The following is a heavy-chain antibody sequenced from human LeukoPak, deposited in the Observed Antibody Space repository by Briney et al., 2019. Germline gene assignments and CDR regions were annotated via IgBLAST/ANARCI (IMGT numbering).Heavy chain of an antibody. D-gene: IGHD3-10*01. CDR2: ISPYNGKT. V-gene: IGHV1-18*01. J-gene: IGHJ5*02. CDR1: GYTFTSYG. CDR3: ARTPRGLPSFNWFDP. Sequence: ASVKVSCKPSGYTFTSYGINWVGQAPGQGLEWVGWISPYNGKTNSAQKLQGRVTMTTDTSTTTAYMELRSLRSDDTAVYYCARTPRGLPSFNWFDPWGQGTLVTVSS.